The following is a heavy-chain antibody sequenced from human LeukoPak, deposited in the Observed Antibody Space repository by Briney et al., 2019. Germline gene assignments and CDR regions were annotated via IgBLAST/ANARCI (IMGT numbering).Heavy chain of an antibody. Sequence: PGGSLRLSCAASGFSFSSNAMHWVRLAPGKGLEGVAVTSYDERYKHYADSVKGRCTISKDNSKNTLYLQMNSLRAEDTAVYFCAVCNSNNCFGGGAEYFQHWGQGALVTVSS. CDR2: TSYDERYK. CDR3: AVCNSNNCFGGGAEYFQH. J-gene: IGHJ1*01. D-gene: IGHD2/OR15-2a*01. V-gene: IGHV3-30*04. CDR1: GFSFSSNA.